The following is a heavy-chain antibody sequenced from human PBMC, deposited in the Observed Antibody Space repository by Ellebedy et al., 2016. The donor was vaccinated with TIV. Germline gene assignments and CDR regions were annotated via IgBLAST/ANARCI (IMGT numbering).Heavy chain of an antibody. CDR1: GFTFSSYW. CDR3: VGPLTR. Sequence: GGSLRLXXAASGFTFSSYWMSWVRQAPGKGLEWVANIKQDGSEKYYVDSVKGRFTISRDNAKNSLFLQINSLRTEDTAVYYCVGPLTRWGQGTLVTVSS. J-gene: IGHJ4*02. V-gene: IGHV3-7*03. D-gene: IGHD3-9*01. CDR2: IKQDGSEK.